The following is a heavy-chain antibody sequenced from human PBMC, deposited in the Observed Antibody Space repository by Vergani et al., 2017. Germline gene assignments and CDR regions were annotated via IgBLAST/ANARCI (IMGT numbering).Heavy chain of an antibody. CDR1: GGSSSNDDSY. J-gene: IGHJ5*02. CDR2: IYYSGST. Sequence: QVQLQESGPGLVKPSQTLSLTCTVSGGSSSNDDSYWSWIRQPPGKGLEWIGYIYYSGSTYYNPSLDSRLTISLDSSRTQFSLKLISVTAGDTAVYYCARVAGGSGGYYLAWGQGTPVSVFS. D-gene: IGHD3-22*01. V-gene: IGHV4-30-4*08. CDR3: ARVAGGSGGYYLA.